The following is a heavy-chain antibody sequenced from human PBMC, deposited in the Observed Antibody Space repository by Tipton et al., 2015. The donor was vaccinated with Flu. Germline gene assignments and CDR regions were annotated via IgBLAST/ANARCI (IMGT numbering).Heavy chain of an antibody. CDR3: ARDGRYGDYNWFDP. V-gene: IGHV3-23*04. Sequence: QLVQSGGSLVQPGGSLRVSCAASGFTFSSYAVNWVRQAPGKGLEWVSAISGYGGSTYYAESVRGRFTISRDNSKNTLYLQMSSLRAEDTATYYCARDGRYGDYNWFDPWGQGTLVAVSS. J-gene: IGHJ5*02. D-gene: IGHD4-17*01. CDR2: ISGYGGST. CDR1: GFTFSSYA.